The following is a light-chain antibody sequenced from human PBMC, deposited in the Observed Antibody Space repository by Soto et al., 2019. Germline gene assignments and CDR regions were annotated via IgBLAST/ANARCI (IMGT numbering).Light chain of an antibody. CDR3: QQYISDPWT. Sequence: DIQMTQSPSTLSASVGDRVTITCRASQSVGSWLAWFQQKAGNAPKFLIYKVSILESGVPSRFSGSGSGTEFTLTISSLQPDDFATYYCQQYISDPWTFGQGTRVEIK. J-gene: IGKJ1*01. V-gene: IGKV1-5*03. CDR1: QSVGSW. CDR2: KVS.